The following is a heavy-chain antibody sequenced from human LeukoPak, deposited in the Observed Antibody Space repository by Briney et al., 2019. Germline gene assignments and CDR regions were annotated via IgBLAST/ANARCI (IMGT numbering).Heavy chain of an antibody. CDR2: IYYSGST. J-gene: IGHJ4*02. CDR3: ARRSLWLRPSYYFDY. Sequence: SETLSLTCTVSGGSISSSSYYWGWLRQPPGKGLEWIGSIYYSGSTYYNPSLKSRVTISVDTSKNQFSLKLSSVTAADTAEYYCARRSLWLRPSYYFDYWGQGTLVTVSS. D-gene: IGHD5-12*01. V-gene: IGHV4-39*01. CDR1: GGSISSSSYY.